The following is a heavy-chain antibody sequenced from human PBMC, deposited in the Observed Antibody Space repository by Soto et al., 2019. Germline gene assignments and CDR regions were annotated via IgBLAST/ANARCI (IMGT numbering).Heavy chain of an antibody. CDR1: GYIFKDYF. V-gene: IGHV1-2*02. CDR2: INPNNGGT. D-gene: IGHD3-3*01. CDR3: ARDPSPDFWSGYYDY. J-gene: IGHJ4*02. Sequence: HLVQSGAEVKQPGASAKVACKASGYIFKDYFLHWVRQAPGQGLEWMGWINPNNGGTEYAQKFQGRVTMTRDTYISTAYMEVSGLRSGDTAVYYCARDPSPDFWSGYYDYWGQGTLITVSS.